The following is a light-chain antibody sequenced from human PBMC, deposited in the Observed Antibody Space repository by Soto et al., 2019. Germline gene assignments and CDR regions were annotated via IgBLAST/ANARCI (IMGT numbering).Light chain of an antibody. V-gene: IGKV3-11*01. CDR1: ASVSTY. Sequence: EIVLTHSPATLSLSPGERPTPSPRATASVSTYLAWYQQKPGRAPRLLIYDASKRATGIPARFSGSGSGTGFTLTISSLEPEDFAVYYCQQRSKWPITFGQGTRLEIK. CDR2: DAS. CDR3: QQRSKWPIT. J-gene: IGKJ5*01.